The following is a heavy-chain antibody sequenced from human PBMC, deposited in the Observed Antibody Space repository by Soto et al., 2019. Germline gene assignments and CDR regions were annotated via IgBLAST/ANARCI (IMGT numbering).Heavy chain of an antibody. D-gene: IGHD2-8*01. V-gene: IGHV3-30-3*01. Sequence: PGGSLRLSCAASGFTFSSYAMHWVRQAPGKGLEWVAVISYDGSNKYYADSVKGRFTISRDNSKNTLYLQMNSLRAEDTAVYYCARDLGYCTNGVCYHFDYWGQGTLVTVSS. CDR2: ISYDGSNK. CDR3: ARDLGYCTNGVCYHFDY. CDR1: GFTFSSYA. J-gene: IGHJ4*02.